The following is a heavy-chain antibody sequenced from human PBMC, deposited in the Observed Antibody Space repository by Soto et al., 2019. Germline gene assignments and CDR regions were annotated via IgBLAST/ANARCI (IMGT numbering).Heavy chain of an antibody. D-gene: IGHD5-12*01. J-gene: IGHJ4*02. CDR1: GGTFSSYA. V-gene: IGHV1-69*13. CDR2: IIPIFGTA. CDR3: ARDPPHRYSGYDYSDY. Sequence: ASVKVSCKASGGTFSSYAISWVRQAPGQGLEWMGGIIPIFGTANYAQKFQGRVTITADESTSTAYMELSSLRSEDTAVYYCARDPPHRYSGYDYSDYWGQGTLVTVSS.